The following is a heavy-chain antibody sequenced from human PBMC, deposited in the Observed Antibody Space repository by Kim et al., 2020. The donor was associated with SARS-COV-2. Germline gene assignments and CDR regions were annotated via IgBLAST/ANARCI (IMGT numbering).Heavy chain of an antibody. Sequence: SETLSLTCAVSGGSISSGGYSWSWIRQPPGKGLEWIGYIYHSGSTYFNPSLKSRVTISVDRSKNQFSLKLSSVTAADTAVYYCARVTTVTTLFLGNYYGMDVWGQGTTVTVSS. CDR1: GGSISSGGYS. D-gene: IGHD4-4*01. CDR2: IYHSGST. V-gene: IGHV4-30-2*01. CDR3: ARVTTVTTLFLGNYYGMDV. J-gene: IGHJ6*02.